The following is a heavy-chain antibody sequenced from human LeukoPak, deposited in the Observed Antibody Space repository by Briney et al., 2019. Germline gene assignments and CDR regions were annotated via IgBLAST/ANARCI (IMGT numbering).Heavy chain of an antibody. J-gene: IGHJ4*02. CDR1: GYTFTSYG. CDR2: INPNSGGT. V-gene: IGHV1-2*06. CDR3: ARVSSSFFPFDY. D-gene: IGHD6-13*01. Sequence: ASVKVSCKASGYTFTSYGINWVRQAPGQGLEWMGRINPNSGGTNYAQKFQGRVTMTRDTSISTAYMELSRLRSDDTAVYYCARVSSSFFPFDYWGQGTLVTVSS.